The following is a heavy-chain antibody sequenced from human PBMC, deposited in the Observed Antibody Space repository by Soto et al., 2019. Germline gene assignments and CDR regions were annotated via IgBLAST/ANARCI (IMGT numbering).Heavy chain of an antibody. D-gene: IGHD6-13*01. CDR3: AKTISAAAATYWYFDL. CDR1: DGSIRGGGCD. Sequence: LQTLCDTWRVADGSIRGGGCDWSVVHKHPLKGLEWIGYIYYSGSTYYKPSLKSRVTISVDTSKNQFSLKLSSVTAADTAVYYCAKTISAAAATYWYFDLWGRGTLVTVSS. CDR2: IYYSGST. V-gene: IGHV4-31*02. J-gene: IGHJ2*01.